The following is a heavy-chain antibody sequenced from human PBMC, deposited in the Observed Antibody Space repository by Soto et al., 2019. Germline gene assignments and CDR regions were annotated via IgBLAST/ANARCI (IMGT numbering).Heavy chain of an antibody. CDR2: IYPGDSDT. CDR3: ARKYCDSTSCSWACDI. CDR1: GYSFTSYW. D-gene: IGHD2-2*01. J-gene: IGHJ3*02. Sequence: GESLKISCKGSGYSFTSYWIAWVRQMPGKGLEWMGIIYPGDSDTRYSPSFQGQVTISADKSISTAYLQWGSVKASDTAMYYCARKYCDSTSCSWACDIRGQGTMLTVAS. V-gene: IGHV5-51*01.